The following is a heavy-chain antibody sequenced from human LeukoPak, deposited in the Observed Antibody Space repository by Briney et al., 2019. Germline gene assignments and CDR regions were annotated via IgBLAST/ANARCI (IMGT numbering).Heavy chain of an antibody. J-gene: IGHJ4*02. D-gene: IGHD3-10*01. V-gene: IGHV4-59*12. Sequence: PSETLSLTCTVSGGSISSYYWSWIRQPPGKGLEWIGYIYYSGTTNYNPSLKSRVTISVDTSKNQFSLKLSSVTAADTAVYYCARDGSGSYYDWGQGTLVTVSS. CDR2: IYYSGTT. CDR3: ARDGSGSYYD. CDR1: GGSISSYY.